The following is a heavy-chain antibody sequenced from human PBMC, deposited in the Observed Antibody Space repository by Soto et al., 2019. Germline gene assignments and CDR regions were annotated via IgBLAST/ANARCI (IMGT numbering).Heavy chain of an antibody. CDR3: AKPLLRRFGELLSKLLNDY. Sequence: GGSLRLSCAASGFTFSSYAMSWVRQAPGKGLEWVSAISGSGGSTYYADSVKGRFTISRDNSKNTLYLQMNSLRAEVTAVYYCAKPLLRRFGELLSKLLNDYWGQGTLVTVSS. V-gene: IGHV3-23*01. J-gene: IGHJ4*02. CDR1: GFTFSSYA. CDR2: ISGSGGST. D-gene: IGHD3-10*01.